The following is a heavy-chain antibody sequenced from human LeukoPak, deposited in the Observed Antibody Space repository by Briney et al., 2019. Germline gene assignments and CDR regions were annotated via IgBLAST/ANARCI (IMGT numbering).Heavy chain of an antibody. Sequence: ASVKVSCKASGYTFTSYDINWVRQATGQGLEWMGWMNPNSGNTGYAQKFQGRVTMTRNTSISTAYMELSSLRSEDTAVYYCARVLVHPGYYYYGMDAWGQGTTVTVSS. CDR1: GYTFTSYD. J-gene: IGHJ6*02. CDR3: ARVLVHPGYYYYGMDA. V-gene: IGHV1-8*01. CDR2: MNPNSGNT. D-gene: IGHD4/OR15-4a*01.